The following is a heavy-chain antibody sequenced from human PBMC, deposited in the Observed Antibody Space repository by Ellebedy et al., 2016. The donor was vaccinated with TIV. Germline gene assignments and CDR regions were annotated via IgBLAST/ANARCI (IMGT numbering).Heavy chain of an antibody. D-gene: IGHD2-2*02. CDR3: ARHHCSSTSCYSRAFDI. J-gene: IGHJ3*02. Sequence: SVKVSCXASGGTFSSYAISWVRQAPGQGLEWMGGIIPIFGTANYAQKFQGRVTITADESTSTAYMELSSLRSEDTAVYYCARHHCSSTSCYSRAFDIWGQGTMVTVSS. CDR1: GGTFSSYA. CDR2: IIPIFGTA. V-gene: IGHV1-69*13.